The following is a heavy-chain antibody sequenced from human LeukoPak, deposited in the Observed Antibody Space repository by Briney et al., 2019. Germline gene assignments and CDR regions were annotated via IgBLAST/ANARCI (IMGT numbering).Heavy chain of an antibody. J-gene: IGHJ5*02. CDR3: ARGGYYDGGGFSPRHNWFDP. Sequence: TSEALSLTCTVSGGSINNYYWTWIRQPPGKGLEWIGHIYYSGSTDYNPSLKSRVTLSVDTSKNQFSLKLSSVTAADTAVYYCARGGYYDGGGFSPRHNWFDPWGQGTLSPSPQ. CDR1: GGSINNYY. V-gene: IGHV4-59*01. CDR2: IYYSGST. D-gene: IGHD3-22*01.